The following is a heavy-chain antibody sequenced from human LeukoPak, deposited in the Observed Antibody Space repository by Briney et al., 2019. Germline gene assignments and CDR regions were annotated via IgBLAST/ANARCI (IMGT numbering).Heavy chain of an antibody. CDR2: ISYDAYNN. Sequence: PGGSLRLSCAASAFTFSTYTMHWVRQTPGKGLEWVAVISYDAYNNYSADSMKGRFTISRDNSKNTLYLQMDSLRAEDTAVYYCARDMSPNFYGDYVFDYWGQGTLVTVSS. CDR1: AFTFSTYT. D-gene: IGHD4-17*01. J-gene: IGHJ4*02. V-gene: IGHV3-30-3*01. CDR3: ARDMSPNFYGDYVFDY.